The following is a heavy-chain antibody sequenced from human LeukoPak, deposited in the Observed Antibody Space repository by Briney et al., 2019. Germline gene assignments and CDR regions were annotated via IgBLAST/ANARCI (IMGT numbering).Heavy chain of an antibody. CDR2: IYSGGST. D-gene: IGHD1-26*01. J-gene: IGHJ3*02. V-gene: IGHV3-53*01. Sequence: GGSLRLSCAASGFTVSSNYMSWVRQAPGKGLEWVSVIYSGGSTYYADSVKGRFTISRDNSKNTLYLLMNSLRAEDTAVYYCARSYPSHGSAFDIWGQGTMVTVSS. CDR3: ARSYPSHGSAFDI. CDR1: GFTVSSNY.